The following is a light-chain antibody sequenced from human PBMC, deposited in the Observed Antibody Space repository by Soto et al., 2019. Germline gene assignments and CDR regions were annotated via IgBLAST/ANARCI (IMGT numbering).Light chain of an antibody. J-gene: IGLJ3*02. V-gene: IGLV2-14*01. Sequence: QSALTQPASVSGSPGQPITISCTGTSSDVGAYNYVSWYQLHPGKAPKLMIYEVNNRPSGVSHRFSGSKSGNTASLTFSGLQPEDEADYYCSSYASSGAVVFGGGTQLTVL. CDR3: SSYASSGAVV. CDR2: EVN. CDR1: SSDVGAYNY.